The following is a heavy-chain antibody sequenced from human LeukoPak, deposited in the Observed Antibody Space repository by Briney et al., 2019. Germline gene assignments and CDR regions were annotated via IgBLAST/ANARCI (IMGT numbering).Heavy chain of an antibody. Sequence: ASVKVSCKSSGYTFTSYYMYWVRQAPGQGLEWMGIINPSGGSTSYAQKFQGRVTMTRDTSTSTVYMELSSLRSEDTAAYYCARDRVVAATLDYWGQGTLVTVSS. CDR2: INPSGGST. J-gene: IGHJ4*02. D-gene: IGHD2-15*01. CDR1: GYTFTSYY. V-gene: IGHV1-46*01. CDR3: ARDRVVAATLDY.